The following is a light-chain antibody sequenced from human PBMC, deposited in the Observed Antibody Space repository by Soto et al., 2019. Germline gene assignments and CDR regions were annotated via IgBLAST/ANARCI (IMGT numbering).Light chain of an antibody. CDR1: QSVRSN. CDR2: GAS. J-gene: IGKJ4*01. V-gene: IGKV3-15*01. CDR3: QQYNNWRSLT. Sequence: EIVMTQSPATLSVSPGERATLSCRASQSVRSNLAWYQQKPGQAPRLLIYGASTRATGIPARFSGSGSGTESTLTISSLQSEDFAVYYCQQYNNWRSLTFGGGTKVEFK.